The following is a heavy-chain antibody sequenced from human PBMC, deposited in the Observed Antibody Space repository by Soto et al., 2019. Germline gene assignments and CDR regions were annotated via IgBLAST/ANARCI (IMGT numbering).Heavy chain of an antibody. J-gene: IGHJ6*03. Sequence: PGGSLRLSCAASGFTFSSCAMHWVRQAPGKGLEYVSAISSNGGSTYYANSVKGRFTISRDNSKNTLYLQMGSLRAEDMAVYYCARDEQLVLGDYYYYYMDVWGKGTTVTVSS. D-gene: IGHD6-13*01. CDR1: GFTFSSCA. CDR3: ARDEQLVLGDYYYYYMDV. CDR2: ISSNGGST. V-gene: IGHV3-64*01.